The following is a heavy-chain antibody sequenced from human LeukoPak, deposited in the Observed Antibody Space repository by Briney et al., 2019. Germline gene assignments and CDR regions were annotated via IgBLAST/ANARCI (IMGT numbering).Heavy chain of an antibody. CDR2: IKQDGSES. V-gene: IGHV3-7*01. Sequence: GGSLRLSCAVSGFSFNNHWMSWVRQAAGKRLEWVANIKQDGSESYYVGSVKGRFTISRDNAKNSLYLQMNSLRAEDTAVYYCARKSYYYYMDVWGKGTTVTISS. J-gene: IGHJ6*03. CDR3: ARKSYYYYMDV. CDR1: GFSFNNHW.